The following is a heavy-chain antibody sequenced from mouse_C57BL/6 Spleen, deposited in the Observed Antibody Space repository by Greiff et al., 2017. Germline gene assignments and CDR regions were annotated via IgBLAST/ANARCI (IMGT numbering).Heavy chain of an antibody. D-gene: IGHD2-1*01. CDR1: GYTFTDYN. Sequence: VQLQQSGPELVKPGASVKIPCKASGYTFTDYNMAWVKQSHGKSLEWIGDINPNNGGTIYNQKFKGKATLTVDKSSSTAYMELRSLTSEDTAVYYCAREDGNPFAYWGQGTLVTVSA. CDR3: AREDGNPFAY. V-gene: IGHV1-18*01. CDR2: INPNNGGT. J-gene: IGHJ3*01.